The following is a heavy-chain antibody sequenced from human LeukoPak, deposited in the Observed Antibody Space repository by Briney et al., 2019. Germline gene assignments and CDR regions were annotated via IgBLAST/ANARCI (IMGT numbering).Heavy chain of an antibody. CDR2: IYHSGST. CDR3: ARVRPYYYYMDV. CDR1: GGSISSGGYY. J-gene: IGHJ6*03. D-gene: IGHD3-10*01. Sequence: SQTLTLTCTVSGGSISSGGYYWSWIRQPPGKGLEWIGYIYHSGSTYYNPSPKSRVTISVDRSKNQFSLKLSSVTAADTAVYYCARVRPYYYYMDVWGKGTTVTVSS. V-gene: IGHV4-30-2*01.